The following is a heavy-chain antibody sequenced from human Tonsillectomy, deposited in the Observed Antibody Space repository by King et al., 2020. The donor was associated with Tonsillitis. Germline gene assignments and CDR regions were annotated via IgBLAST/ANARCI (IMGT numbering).Heavy chain of an antibody. Sequence: LQLVQSGAEVKKPGSSVKVSCKASGGTFSSYAISWVRQAPGQGLEWMGRIIPILGIANYAQKFQGRVTITADKSTSTAYMELSSLRSEDTAVYYCARVKGWSGVYYYYMDVWGKGTTVTVSS. V-gene: IGHV1-69*09. J-gene: IGHJ6*03. CDR3: ARVKGWSGVYYYYMDV. D-gene: IGHD3-3*01. CDR1: GGTFSSYA. CDR2: IIPILGIA.